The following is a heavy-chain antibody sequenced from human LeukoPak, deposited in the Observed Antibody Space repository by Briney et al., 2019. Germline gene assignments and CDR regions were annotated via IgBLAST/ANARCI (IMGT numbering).Heavy chain of an antibody. CDR3: ARVNYCSSTICYDAFDI. CDR2: ISSSSSYI. CDR1: GFTFSSYS. Sequence: PGGSLRLSCAASGFTFSSYSMNWVRQAPGKGLEWVSSISSSSSYIYYADSVKGRFTISRDNAKNSLYLQMNSLRAEDTAVYYCARVNYCSSTICYDAFDIWGQGTMVTVSS. D-gene: IGHD2-2*01. V-gene: IGHV3-21*01. J-gene: IGHJ3*02.